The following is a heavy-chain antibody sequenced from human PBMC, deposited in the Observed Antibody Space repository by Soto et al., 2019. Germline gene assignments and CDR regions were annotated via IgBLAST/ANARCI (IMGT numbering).Heavy chain of an antibody. CDR2: IYHSGST. CDR1: GGSISSSNW. V-gene: IGHV4-4*02. Sequence: SETLSLTCAVSGGSISSSNWWSWVRQPPGKGLEWIGEIYHSGSTNYNPPLKSRVTISVDKSKNQFSLKLSSVTAADTAVYYCARVPIVLVPAAINYFDYWGQGTLVTVSS. CDR3: ARVPIVLVPAAINYFDY. J-gene: IGHJ4*02. D-gene: IGHD2-2*01.